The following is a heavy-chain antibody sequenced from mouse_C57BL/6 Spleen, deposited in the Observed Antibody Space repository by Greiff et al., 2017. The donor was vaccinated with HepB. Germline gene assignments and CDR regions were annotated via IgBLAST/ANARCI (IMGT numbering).Heavy chain of an antibody. CDR1: GYTFTDYY. V-gene: IGHV1-19*01. CDR2: INPYNGGT. CDR3: ASWDYDDGYYVDY. J-gene: IGHJ2*01. Sequence: EVQLQQSGPVLVKPGASVKMSCKASGYTFTDYYMNWVKQSHGKSLEWIGVINPYNGGTSYNQKFKGKATLTVDKSSSTAYMELNSLTSEDSAVYYCASWDYDDGYYVDYWGQGTTLTVSS. D-gene: IGHD2-4*01.